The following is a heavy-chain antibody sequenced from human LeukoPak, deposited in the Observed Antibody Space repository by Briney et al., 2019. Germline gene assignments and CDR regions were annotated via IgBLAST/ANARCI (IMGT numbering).Heavy chain of an antibody. Sequence: GGSLRLSCAASGVTLSSYAMSWARQAPGKGLEWVSGISSSGSGGNTYYADSVKGRFTISRDSSKSTLFLHMNTLRAEDTAIYYCAKDRTVGASYWYFDLWGRGTLVTVSS. CDR2: ISSSGSGGNT. V-gene: IGHV3-23*01. D-gene: IGHD1-26*01. CDR1: GVTLSSYA. J-gene: IGHJ2*01. CDR3: AKDRTVGASYWYFDL.